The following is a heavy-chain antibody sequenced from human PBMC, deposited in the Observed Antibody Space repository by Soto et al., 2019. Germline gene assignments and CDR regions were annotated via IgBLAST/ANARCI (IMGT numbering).Heavy chain of an antibody. CDR1: GGSFSGYY. Sequence: SETLSLTCAVYGGSFSGYYWSWIRQPPGKGLEWIGEINHSGSTNYNPSLKSRVTISVDTSKNQFSLKLSSVTAADTAVYYCARGVLLWFGELFRYYYYYGMDVWGQGTTVTVSS. D-gene: IGHD3-10*01. J-gene: IGHJ6*02. V-gene: IGHV4-34*01. CDR3: ARGVLLWFGELFRYYYYYGMDV. CDR2: INHSGST.